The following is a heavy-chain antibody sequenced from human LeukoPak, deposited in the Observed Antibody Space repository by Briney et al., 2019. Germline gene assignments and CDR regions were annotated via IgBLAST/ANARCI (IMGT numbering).Heavy chain of an antibody. CDR3: VKEGYSSGWDGD. Sequence: QSGGSLRVSCSASGFTFSSYAMHWVRQAPGKGLEYVSAISSNGGSTYYADSVKGRFTISRDNSKNTLYLQMSSLRAEDTAVYYCVKEGYSSGWDGDWGQGTLVTVSS. CDR1: GFTFSSYA. CDR2: ISSNGGST. D-gene: IGHD6-19*01. J-gene: IGHJ4*02. V-gene: IGHV3-64D*06.